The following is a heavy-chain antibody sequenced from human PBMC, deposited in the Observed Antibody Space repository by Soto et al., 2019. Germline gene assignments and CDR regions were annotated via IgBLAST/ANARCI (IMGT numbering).Heavy chain of an antibody. CDR3: ARGHSGYDFLTYYFDY. CDR2: IIPIFGTA. J-gene: IGHJ4*02. Sequence: QVQLVQSGAEVKKPGSSVKVSCKASGGTFSSYAISWVRQAPGQGLEWMGGIIPIFGTANYAQKFQGRVTITADESTSTAYMELSRLRSEDTAVYYCARGHSGYDFLTYYFDYWGQGTLVTVSS. D-gene: IGHD5-12*01. V-gene: IGHV1-69*01. CDR1: GGTFSSYA.